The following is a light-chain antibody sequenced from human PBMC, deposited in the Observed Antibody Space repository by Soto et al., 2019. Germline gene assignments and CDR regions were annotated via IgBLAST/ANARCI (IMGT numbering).Light chain of an antibody. CDR2: GAS. Sequence: EFVLTQSPGTLSLSPGERATLSCRASQSVSSSYLAWYQQKPGQAPRLLIYGASSRATGIPDRFSGSGSGTDFTLTISRLEPADFGVYYCQQYVTSPSITFGQGTRLEIK. V-gene: IGKV3-20*01. J-gene: IGKJ5*01. CDR1: QSVSSSY. CDR3: QQYVTSPSIT.